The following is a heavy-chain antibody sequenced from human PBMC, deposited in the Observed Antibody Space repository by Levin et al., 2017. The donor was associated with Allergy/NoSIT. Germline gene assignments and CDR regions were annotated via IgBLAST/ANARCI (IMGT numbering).Heavy chain of an antibody. CDR3: AKRQYNSGWYIDY. Sequence: GESLKISCVASGFTFPTYALAWVRQAPGKGLEWVSTINPAGVTTYYADSVQGRFTISRDDSKSTLYLQLSSLTAEDTAVYYCAKRQYNSGWYIDYWGQGTLVTVSS. V-gene: IGHV3-23*01. CDR1: GFTFPTYA. CDR2: INPAGVTT. D-gene: IGHD6-25*01. J-gene: IGHJ4*02.